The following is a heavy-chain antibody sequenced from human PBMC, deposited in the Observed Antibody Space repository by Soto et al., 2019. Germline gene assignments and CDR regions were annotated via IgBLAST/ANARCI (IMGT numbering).Heavy chain of an antibody. CDR3: ARGYYDSRGQSNTFDI. CDR1: GASITSSY. CDR2: VHYSGGT. J-gene: IGHJ3*02. D-gene: IGHD3-22*01. Sequence: LSLTCSVSGASITSSYWSWIRQSPGKGLEWIGYVHYSGGTKDNPSLKSRVTISVDTSKNQFSLKLTSVTAADTAVYYCARGYYDSRGQSNTFDIWGQGTMVTVSS. V-gene: IGHV4-59*01.